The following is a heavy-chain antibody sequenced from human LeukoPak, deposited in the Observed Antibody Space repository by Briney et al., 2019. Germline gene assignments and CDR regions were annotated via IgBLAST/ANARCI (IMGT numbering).Heavy chain of an antibody. J-gene: IGHJ4*02. CDR3: ARLSD. V-gene: IGHV3-21*01. Sequence: PGGSLRLSCAASGFTFSSYSMTWVRQAPGKGLEWVSSISSGSTYIYYADSVKGRFTISRDNAKNSLYLQMNSLRAEDTAAYYCARLSDWGQGTLVTVSS. CDR1: GFTFSSYS. CDR2: ISSGSTYI.